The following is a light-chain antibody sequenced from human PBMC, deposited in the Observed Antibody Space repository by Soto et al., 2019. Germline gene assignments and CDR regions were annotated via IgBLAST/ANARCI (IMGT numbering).Light chain of an antibody. J-gene: IGLJ1*01. CDR3: SSYTSSSTSAYV. CDR2: EVS. Sequence: QSALTQPASVSGSPGRSITISCTGTSSDVGGYNYVSWYQQHPGKAPKLMIYEVSNRPSGVSNRFSGSKSGNTASLTISGLQAEDEADYYCSSYTSSSTSAYVFGTGTKLTVL. V-gene: IGLV2-14*01. CDR1: SSDVGGYNY.